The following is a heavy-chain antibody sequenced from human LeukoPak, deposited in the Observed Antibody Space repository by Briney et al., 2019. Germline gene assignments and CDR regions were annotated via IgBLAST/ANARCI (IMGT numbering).Heavy chain of an antibody. D-gene: IGHD3-9*01. CDR3: ARARRYNYDILTGYPSYFDY. CDR2: IYYSGST. Sequence: SETLSLTCTVSGASISSGGYYWNWIRQPPGKGLEWIGYIYYSGSTYYNPSLKSRVTISVDTSKNQFSLKLSSVTAADTAVYYCARARRYNYDILTGYPSYFDYWGQGTLVTVSS. V-gene: IGHV4-30-4*01. J-gene: IGHJ4*02. CDR1: GASISSGGYY.